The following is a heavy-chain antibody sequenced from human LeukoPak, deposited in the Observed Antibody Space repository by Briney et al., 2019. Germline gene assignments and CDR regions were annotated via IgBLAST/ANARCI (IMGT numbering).Heavy chain of an antibody. CDR3: ARERGYGSGSYYTTGGDY. CDR1: GGTFSSYA. D-gene: IGHD3-10*01. J-gene: IGHJ4*02. Sequence: SVNVSCKASGGTFSSYAISWVRQAPGQGLEWMGRIIPILGIANYEQTFQGRVTITADKSTSTAYMELSSLRSEDTAVYYCARERGYGSGSYYTTGGDYWGQGTLVTVSS. V-gene: IGHV1-69*04. CDR2: IIPILGIA.